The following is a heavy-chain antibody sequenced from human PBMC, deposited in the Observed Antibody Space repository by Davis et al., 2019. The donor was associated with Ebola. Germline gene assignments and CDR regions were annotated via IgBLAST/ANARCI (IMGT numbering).Heavy chain of an antibody. CDR2: ISSSSSTI. J-gene: IGHJ4*02. V-gene: IGHV3-48*02. CDR1: GFTFSSYS. D-gene: IGHD1-26*01. CDR3: AKKWEHSFDY. Sequence: GESLKISCAASGFTFSSYSMNWVRQAPGKGLEWVSYISSSSSTIYYADSVKGRFTISRDNAKNSLYLQMNSLRDEDTAVYYCAKKWEHSFDYWGQGTLVTVSS.